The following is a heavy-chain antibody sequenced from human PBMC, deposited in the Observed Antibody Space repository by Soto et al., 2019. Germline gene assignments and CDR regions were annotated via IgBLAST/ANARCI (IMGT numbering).Heavy chain of an antibody. D-gene: IGHD5-12*01. Sequence: EVQLGESGGGLIQPGGSLRLSCAASGFTISSNYMSWVRQAPGKGLEWVSVIYSGGCTYYADSVKGRFTISRDNSKNTLYLQMNSLRAEDTAVYYCARECMAKAFDIWGQGTMVTVSS. CDR2: IYSGGCT. CDR1: GFTISSNY. V-gene: IGHV3-53*01. J-gene: IGHJ3*02. CDR3: ARECMAKAFDI.